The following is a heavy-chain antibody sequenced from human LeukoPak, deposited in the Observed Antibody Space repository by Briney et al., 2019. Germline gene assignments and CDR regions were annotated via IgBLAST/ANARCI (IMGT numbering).Heavy chain of an antibody. CDR1: GVTFSSYA. Sequence: GGSLRLSCAASGVTFSSYAMSWVRQAPGKGLGWVSTISVIGGTTYYADSVKGRFTISRDDSKNTLYLQMDSLRAEDTALYYCAATRGVIPYYFDYWGQGTLVTVSS. D-gene: IGHD3-3*01. CDR3: AATRGVIPYYFDY. J-gene: IGHJ4*02. CDR2: ISVIGGTT. V-gene: IGHV3-23*01.